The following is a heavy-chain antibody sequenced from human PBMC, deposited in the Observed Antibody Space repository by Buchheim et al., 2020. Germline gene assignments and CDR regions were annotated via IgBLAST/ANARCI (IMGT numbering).Heavy chain of an antibody. V-gene: IGHV3-33*01. Sequence: QVQLVESGGGVVQPGRSLRLSCAASGFTFSSYGMHWVRQAPGKGLEWVAVIWYDGSNKYYADSVKGRFTISRDNSKNTLYRQINSLRAEDTAVEYCARDQYGDYAFDYWGQGTL. D-gene: IGHD4-17*01. CDR3: ARDQYGDYAFDY. J-gene: IGHJ4*02. CDR2: IWYDGSNK. CDR1: GFTFSSYG.